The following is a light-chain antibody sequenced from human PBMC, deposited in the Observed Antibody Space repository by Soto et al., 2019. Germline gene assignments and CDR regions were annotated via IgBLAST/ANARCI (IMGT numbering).Light chain of an antibody. V-gene: IGLV1-40*01. Sequence: QSVLTQPPSVSGAPGQRVTISCTGSSSNIGAGYHVHWYQQLPGAAPKLLIFGDSNRPSGVPDRFSGSKSGNTASLTISGLQAEDEADYFCSSYSISTAYLFGTGTKVTVL. CDR1: SSNIGAGYH. CDR3: SSYSISTAYL. J-gene: IGLJ1*01. CDR2: GDS.